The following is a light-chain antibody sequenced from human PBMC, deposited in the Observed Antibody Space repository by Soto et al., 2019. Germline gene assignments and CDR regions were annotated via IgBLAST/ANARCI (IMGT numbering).Light chain of an antibody. V-gene: IGKV1-5*03. J-gene: IGKJ1*01. CDR1: QSISSW. Sequence: DIQMTQSPSTLSASVGDRVTITCRASQSISSWWAWYQQKPGKAPNLLIYKASSLESGVPSRFSGSGSGTEFTLTISSLQPDDFATYYCQQYNSFWTFGQGTKVEIK. CDR3: QQYNSFWT. CDR2: KAS.